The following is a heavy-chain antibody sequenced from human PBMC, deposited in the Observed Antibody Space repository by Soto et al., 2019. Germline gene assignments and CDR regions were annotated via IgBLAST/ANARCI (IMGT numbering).Heavy chain of an antibody. D-gene: IGHD5-18*01. V-gene: IGHV3-33*01. CDR2: IWYNGGNK. CDR1: GFTFSDYG. J-gene: IGHJ6*02. CDR3: VRAIYSTAWYGMDV. Sequence: PGGSLRLSCAASGFTFSDYGMHWVRQAPGKGLEWVAVIWYNGGNKYYTDSVKSRFTISRDNSKNTLSLQMNSLRAEDTAVYYCVRAIYSTAWYGMDVWGPGTTVTVSS.